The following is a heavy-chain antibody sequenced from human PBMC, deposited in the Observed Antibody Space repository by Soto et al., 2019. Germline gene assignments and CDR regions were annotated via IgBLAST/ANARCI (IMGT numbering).Heavy chain of an antibody. D-gene: IGHD6-19*01. CDR3: ERGAVADYSRVFYY. Sequence: PSQTLSLTCAISGDSVSSNSAAWNWIRQSPSRGLEWLGRTYYRSKWYKDNDLSVKSRITINLDTSKNQISLQLNSVTPEDTAEYYCERGAVADYSRVFYYWGQGTLVTVSS. CDR2: TYYRSKWYK. J-gene: IGHJ4*02. CDR1: GDSVSSNSAA. V-gene: IGHV6-1*01.